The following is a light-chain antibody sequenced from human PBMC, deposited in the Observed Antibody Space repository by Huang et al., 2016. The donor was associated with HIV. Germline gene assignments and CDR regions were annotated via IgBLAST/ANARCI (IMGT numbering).Light chain of an antibody. CDR2: HAS. CDR1: QDLGNY. Sequence: DIQMTQSPSSLSASVGDRVTITCQASQDLGNYLSWLQQKPGKAPKVLIYHASNLQTGVPSRFSGSGSGTDFTFTISSLQPEDIATYYCQQYENLPLTFGGGTKVEIE. J-gene: IGKJ4*01. V-gene: IGKV1-33*01. CDR3: QQYENLPLT.